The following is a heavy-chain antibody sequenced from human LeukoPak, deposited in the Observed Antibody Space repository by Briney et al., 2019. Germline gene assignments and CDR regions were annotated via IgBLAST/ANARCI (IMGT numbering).Heavy chain of an antibody. Sequence: GGSLRLSCAASGFIFSSYSMNWVRQAPGKGLEWVSSISSSSSYIYYADSVKGRFTISRDNAKNSLYLQMNSLRAEDTAVYYCARSYLVRSGWYDAFDFWGQGTMVTVSS. J-gene: IGHJ3*01. D-gene: IGHD6-19*01. CDR2: ISSSSSYI. CDR1: GFIFSSYS. CDR3: ARSYLVRSGWYDAFDF. V-gene: IGHV3-21*01.